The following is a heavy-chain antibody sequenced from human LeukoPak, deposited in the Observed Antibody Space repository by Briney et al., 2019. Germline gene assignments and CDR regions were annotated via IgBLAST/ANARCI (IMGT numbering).Heavy chain of an antibody. J-gene: IGHJ6*04. V-gene: IGHV3-48*03. CDR1: GGSISSSN. Sequence: PSGTLSLTCAVSGGSISSSNWWSWVRQAPGKGLEWVSYISSSGSTIYYADSVKGRFTISRDNAKNSLYLQTNSLRAEDTAVYYCAELGITMIGGVWGKGTTVTISS. CDR3: AELGITMIGGV. CDR2: ISSSGSTI. D-gene: IGHD3-10*02.